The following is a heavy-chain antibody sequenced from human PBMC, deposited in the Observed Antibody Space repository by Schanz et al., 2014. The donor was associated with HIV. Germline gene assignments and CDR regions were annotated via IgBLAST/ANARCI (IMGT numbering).Heavy chain of an antibody. CDR3: ADAVKGRFTISRDSSKNTVYLEMNSLRAEDTAVYYCARGNDFFGGVPDY. J-gene: IGHJ4*02. Sequence: EVQLLESGGGLVQPGGSLRLSCVASGFTVSSNYMTWVRQAPGKGLEWVSVLYSGGRKYYADAVKGRFTISRDSSKHTETRQKGAPLHTTEGEKSYADAVKGRFTISRDSSKNTVYLEMNSLRAEDTAVYYCARGNDFFGGVPDYWGQGTLVSVSS. CDR1: GFTVSSNY. CDR2: LYSGGRK. V-gene: IGHV3-66*02. D-gene: IGHD2-8*01.